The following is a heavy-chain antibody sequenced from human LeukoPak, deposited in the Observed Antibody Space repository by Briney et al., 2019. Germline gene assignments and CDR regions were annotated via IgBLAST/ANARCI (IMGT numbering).Heavy chain of an antibody. J-gene: IGHJ4*02. V-gene: IGHV1-69*06. Sequence: ASVKVSCKASGGTFSSYAISWVRQAPGQGLEWMGGIIPIFGTANYAQKFQGRVTITADKSTSTAYMELSSLRSEDTAVYYCAYGDYPILPGVGGRFDYWGQGILVTVSS. CDR1: GGTFSSYA. D-gene: IGHD4-17*01. CDR3: AYGDYPILPGVGGRFDY. CDR2: IIPIFGTA.